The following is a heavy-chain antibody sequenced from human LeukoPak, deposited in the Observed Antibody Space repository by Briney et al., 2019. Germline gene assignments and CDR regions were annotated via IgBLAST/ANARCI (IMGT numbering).Heavy chain of an antibody. J-gene: IGHJ4*02. CDR3: ARDGLSGELWDYFDY. D-gene: IGHD3-16*01. CDR2: ISYDGRNK. V-gene: IGHV3-30*04. Sequence: GRSLRLSCAASGFTFSSYAMHWVRQAPGKGLEWVAVISYDGRNKYYADSVKGRFTIARDNSKDTLYMQMNSLRAEDTAVYYCARDGLSGELWDYFDYWGQGTLVTVSA. CDR1: GFTFSSYA.